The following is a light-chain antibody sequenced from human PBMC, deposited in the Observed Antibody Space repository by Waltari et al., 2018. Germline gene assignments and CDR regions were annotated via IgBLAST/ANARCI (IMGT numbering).Light chain of an antibody. CDR1: QAVSSW. J-gene: IGKJ1*01. Sequence: DIQMTQSPSSLSAYVGDRVTITCRASQAVSSWLAWYQQKPGKAPKLLIYKTSSLQSGVSSRFSGSGSGTDFTLTISSLQPEDFATYYCQQYKSVPPTFGLGTKVEIK. V-gene: IGKV1-5*03. CDR2: KTS. CDR3: QQYKSVPPT.